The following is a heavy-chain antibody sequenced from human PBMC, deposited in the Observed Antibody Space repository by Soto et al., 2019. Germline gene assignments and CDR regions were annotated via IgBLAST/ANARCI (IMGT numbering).Heavy chain of an antibody. D-gene: IGHD6-6*01. CDR3: ARHYFSSSSMFDY. Sequence: PSETLSLTCTVSGDSISSSTYYWGWIRQPPGKGLEWIGCIYHTGTTYYNPSLESRVTISVDTSKNQFSLKLSSVTAADTAVYYCARHYFSSSSMFDYWGQGTMLTVSS. J-gene: IGHJ4*02. CDR2: IYHTGTT. CDR1: GDSISSSTYY. V-gene: IGHV4-39*01.